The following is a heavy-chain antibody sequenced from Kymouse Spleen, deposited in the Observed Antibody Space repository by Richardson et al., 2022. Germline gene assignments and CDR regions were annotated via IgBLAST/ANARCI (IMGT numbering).Heavy chain of an antibody. CDR1: GFTFSNAW. V-gene: IGHV3-15*01. CDR2: IKSKTDGGTT. Sequence: EVQLVESGGGLVKPGGSLRLSCAASGFTFSNAWMSWVRQAPGKGLEWVGRIKSKTDGGTTDYAAPVKGRFTISRDDSKNTLYLQMNSLKTEDTAVYYCTTKYCSSTSCYADYYYYGMDVWGQGTTVTVSS. J-gene: IGHJ6*02. CDR3: TTKYCSSTSCYADYYYYGMDV. D-gene: IGHD2-2*02.